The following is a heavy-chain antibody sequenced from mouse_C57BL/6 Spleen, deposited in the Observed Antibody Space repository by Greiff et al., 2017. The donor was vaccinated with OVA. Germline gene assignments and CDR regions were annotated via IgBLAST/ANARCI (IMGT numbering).Heavy chain of an antibody. CDR2: INPYNGGT. Sequence: EVQLQQSGPVLVKPGASVKMSCKASGYTFTDYYMNWVKQSPGKSLEWIGVINPYNGGTSYNQKFKGKATLTVDKSSSTAYMELNSLTAEDAAVYYCAREYCDKGAWFAYWGQGTMVTVSA. J-gene: IGHJ3*01. CDR3: AREYCDKGAWFAY. CDR1: GYTFTDYY. V-gene: IGHV1-19*01. D-gene: IGHD5-2*01.